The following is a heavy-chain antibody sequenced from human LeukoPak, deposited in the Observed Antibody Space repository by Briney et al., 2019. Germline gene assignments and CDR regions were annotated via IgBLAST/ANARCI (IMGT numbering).Heavy chain of an antibody. D-gene: IGHD6-13*01. CDR1: GGSISSGGYY. V-gene: IGHV4-31*03. J-gene: IGHJ5*02. CDR2: IYYSGST. CDR3: ARGWTAAGNNWFDP. Sequence: ASETLSLTCTVSGGSISSGGYYWSWIRQHPGKGLEWIGYIYYSGSTYYNPSLKSRVTISVDTSKNQFSLKLSSVTAADTAVYYCARGWTAAGNNWFDPWGRGTLVTVSS.